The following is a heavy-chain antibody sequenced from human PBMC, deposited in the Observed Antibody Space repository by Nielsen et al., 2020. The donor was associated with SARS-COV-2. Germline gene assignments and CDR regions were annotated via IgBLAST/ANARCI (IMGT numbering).Heavy chain of an antibody. D-gene: IGHD3-22*01. Sequence: SETLSLTCAVSGGSISSSNWWSWVRQPPGKGLEWIGEIYHSGSTNYNPSLKSRVTISVDKSKNQFSLKLSSVTAADAAVYYCAIRSSGYYNWFDPWGQGTPVTVSS. CDR1: GGSISSSNW. CDR3: AIRSSGYYNWFDP. CDR2: IYHSGST. J-gene: IGHJ5*02. V-gene: IGHV4-4*02.